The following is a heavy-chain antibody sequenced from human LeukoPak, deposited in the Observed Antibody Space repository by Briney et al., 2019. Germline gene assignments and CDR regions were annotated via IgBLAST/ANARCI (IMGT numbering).Heavy chain of an antibody. D-gene: IGHD2-15*01. CDR2: ISGSGGGT. Sequence: GGSLRLSCAVSGFTFSSYAMSWVRQAPGKGLEWVAAISGSGGGTDYADSVKGRFTISRDNSKNTLYLQMNSLRAEDTAVYYCGRVGCTGGNCKPYAYYATDVWGQGTTVTVSS. CDR3: GRVGCTGGNCKPYAYYATDV. J-gene: IGHJ6*02. V-gene: IGHV3-23*01. CDR1: GFTFSSYA.